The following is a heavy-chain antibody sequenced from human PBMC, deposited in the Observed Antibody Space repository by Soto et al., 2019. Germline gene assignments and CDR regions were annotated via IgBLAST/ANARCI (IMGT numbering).Heavy chain of an antibody. CDR3: ATHSTKQQLVSARDCAVCYYGMDV. V-gene: IGHV4-31*03. Sequence: SETLSLTCTVSGGSISSGGYYWSWIRQHPGKGLEWIGYIYYSGSTYYDPSLKSRVTISVDTSKNQFSLKLSSVTAADTAVYYFATHSTKQQLVSARDCAVCYYGMDVWGQGTTVTVSS. J-gene: IGHJ6*02. D-gene: IGHD6-13*01. CDR2: IYYSGST. CDR1: GGSISSGGYY.